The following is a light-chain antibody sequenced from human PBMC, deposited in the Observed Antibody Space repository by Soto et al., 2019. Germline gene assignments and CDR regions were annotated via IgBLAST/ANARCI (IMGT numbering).Light chain of an antibody. J-gene: IGKJ4*01. CDR3: QQYGNLPLT. Sequence: DIQMTQSPSSLSSSIGDRVTITCQASQGISSYLNWYQQKPGKAPKLLIYDASNLETGVSLRFSGSGSGTDFTFTISSLQPEDIATYYCQQYGNLPLTFGGGTKVEIK. CDR1: QGISSY. CDR2: DAS. V-gene: IGKV1-33*01.